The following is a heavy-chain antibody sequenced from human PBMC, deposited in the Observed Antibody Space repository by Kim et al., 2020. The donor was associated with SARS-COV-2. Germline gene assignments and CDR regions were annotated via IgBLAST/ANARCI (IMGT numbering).Heavy chain of an antibody. CDR2: INAGIGNT. Sequence: ASVKVSCKASGYTFTSYAMHWVRQAPGQRLEWMGWINAGIGNTKYSQKFQGRVTITRDTSASTAYMEPSSLRSEDTAVHYCARDKESDYYDSSGYYYIDYCGPGTLVTVSS. CDR3: ARDKESDYYDSSGYYYIDY. J-gene: IGHJ4*02. D-gene: IGHD3-22*01. V-gene: IGHV1-3*01. CDR1: GYTFTSYA.